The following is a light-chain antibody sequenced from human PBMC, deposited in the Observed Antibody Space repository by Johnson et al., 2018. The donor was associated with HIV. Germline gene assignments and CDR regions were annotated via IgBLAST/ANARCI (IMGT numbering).Light chain of an antibody. CDR3: GTWDSSLNAYV. V-gene: IGLV1-51*01. CDR2: DNN. J-gene: IGLJ1*01. Sequence: QSVLTQPPSVSAAPGQKVDISCSGSSSNIESDYVSWYQQLPGTAPKLLIYDNNKRPSGIPDRFFGSKSGTSATLDITGLQTGDEGDYYCGTWDSSLNAYVFGTGIKVTVL. CDR1: SSNIESDY.